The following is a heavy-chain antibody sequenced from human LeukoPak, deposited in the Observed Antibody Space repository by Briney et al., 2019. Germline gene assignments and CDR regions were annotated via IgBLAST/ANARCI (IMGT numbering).Heavy chain of an antibody. CDR2: ISSSSSYI. J-gene: IGHJ4*02. Sequence: GGSLRLSCAASGFTFSSYSMNWVRQAPGKGLEWVSSISSSSSYIYYADSVKGRFTISRDNSKNTLYLQMNSLRAEDTAVYYCAKDGEEYYDFWSGYYMKGLDYWGQGTLVTVSS. V-gene: IGHV3-21*04. D-gene: IGHD3-3*01. CDR1: GFTFSSYS. CDR3: AKDGEEYYDFWSGYYMKGLDY.